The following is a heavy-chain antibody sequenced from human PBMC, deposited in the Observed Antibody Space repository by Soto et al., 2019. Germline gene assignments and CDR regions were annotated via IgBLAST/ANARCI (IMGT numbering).Heavy chain of an antibody. CDR1: GGSTSSSSYY. J-gene: IGHJ4*02. CDR2: IYYSGST. V-gene: IGHV4-39*01. Sequence: SENLSLTCTVSGGSTSSSSYYWGWIRXPPGKGLEWIGSIYYSGSTYYNPSLKSRVTISVDTSKNQFSLKLSSVTAADTAVYYCARVGLGYCSGGSCPPATYWGQGTLVTVSS. D-gene: IGHD2-15*01. CDR3: ARVGLGYCSGGSCPPATY.